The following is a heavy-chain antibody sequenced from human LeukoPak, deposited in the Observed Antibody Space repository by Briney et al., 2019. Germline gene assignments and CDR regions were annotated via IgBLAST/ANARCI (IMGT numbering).Heavy chain of an antibody. CDR2: INPNSGGT. J-gene: IGHJ4*02. CDR1: GYTFTGYY. D-gene: IGHD4-17*01. V-gene: IGHV1-2*04. CDR3: ARGLTTVTTSLDY. Sequence: GASVKVSCKASGYTFTGYYMHWVRQAPGQGLEWMGWINPNSGGTNYAQKFQGWVTMTRDTSISTAYMELSRLRSDDTAVYYCARGLTTVTTSLDYWGQGTLVTVSS.